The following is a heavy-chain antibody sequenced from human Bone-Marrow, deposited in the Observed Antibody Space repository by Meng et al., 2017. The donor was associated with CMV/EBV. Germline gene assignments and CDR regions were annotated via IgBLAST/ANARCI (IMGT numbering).Heavy chain of an antibody. J-gene: IGHJ4*02. CDR2: IYYSGST. CDR3: ASSSGWYLVVDY. V-gene: IGHV4-59*08. D-gene: IGHD6-19*01. Sequence: SETLSLTCTVSGGSISSYYWSWIRQPPGKGLEWIGYIYYSGSTNYNPSLKSRVTISVDTSKNQFSLKLNSVTAADTAVYYCASSSGWYLVVDYWGQGTLVTVSS. CDR1: GGSISSYY.